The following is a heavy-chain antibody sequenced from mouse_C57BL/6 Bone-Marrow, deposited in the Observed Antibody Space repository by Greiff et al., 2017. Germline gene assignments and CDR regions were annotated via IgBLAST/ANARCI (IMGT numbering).Heavy chain of an antibody. J-gene: IGHJ4*01. V-gene: IGHV14-4*01. CDR3: RPGYSMDY. Sequence: VQLQQSGAELVRPGASVKLSCTASGFNIKDDYMHWVKQRPEQGLEWIGWIDPENGDTEYASKFQGQATLTADTSSNTAYLQLRDLATEDTAIDCCRPGYSMDYWGQGTSVTVSS. CDR2: IDPENGDT. CDR1: GFNIKDDY.